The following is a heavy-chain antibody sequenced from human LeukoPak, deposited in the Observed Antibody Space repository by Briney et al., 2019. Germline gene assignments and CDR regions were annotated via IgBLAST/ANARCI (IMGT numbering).Heavy chain of an antibody. D-gene: IGHD5-18*01. CDR1: GGSVSNSLYY. J-gene: IGHJ4*02. Sequence: SSETLSLTCTVSGGSVSNSLYYWSWIRQPPGKGLEWIGYIYYNGDTNYNPSLKSRVIISIDTSSNQFSLRLNSMAAADTAVYYCARVLRAASWRSYDYWGQGSLVTVSS. CDR3: ARVLRAASWRSYDY. CDR2: IYYNGDT. V-gene: IGHV4-61*01.